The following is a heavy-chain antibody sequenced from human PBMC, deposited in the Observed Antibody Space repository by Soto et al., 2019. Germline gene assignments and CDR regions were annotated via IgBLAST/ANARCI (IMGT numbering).Heavy chain of an antibody. CDR1: GGSLNSYF. D-gene: IGHD6-19*01. V-gene: IGHV4-34*01. Sequence: QVQLQQWGAGLLKPSETLSLTCVVYGGSLNSYFWTWIRQPPGKGLEWIGEINHSGTTNYNPSLKGRATISIDMSENQFYLRLTSVTDADTAVYYCVRGQWLPRGENWGQGTLVTVSS. J-gene: IGHJ4*02. CDR3: VRGQWLPRGEN. CDR2: INHSGTT.